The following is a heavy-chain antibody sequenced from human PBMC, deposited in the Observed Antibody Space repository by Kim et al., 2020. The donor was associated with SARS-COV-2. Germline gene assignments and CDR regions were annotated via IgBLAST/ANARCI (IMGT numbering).Heavy chain of an antibody. V-gene: IGHV4-59*01. CDR1: GFSISSYY. CDR2: IYYSGST. D-gene: IGHD3-10*01. Sequence: SETLSLTCTVSGFSISSYYWSWIRQPPGKGLEWIGYIYYSGSTNYNPSLKSRVTISVDTSKNQFSLQLSSVTAADTAVYYCARARARRSYYYGSGSYYGMDVWGQGTTVTVSS. CDR3: ARARARRSYYYGSGSYYGMDV. J-gene: IGHJ6*02.